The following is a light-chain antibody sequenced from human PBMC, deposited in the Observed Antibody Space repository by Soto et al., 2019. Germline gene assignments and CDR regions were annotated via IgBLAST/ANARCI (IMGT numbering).Light chain of an antibody. V-gene: IGKV3-11*01. CDR3: QQRRNWPIT. CDR1: QSVSSY. Sequence: EIVLTQSPATLSLSPGERATLSCRASQSVSSYLAWYQQKPGQAPRLLIYDASNRATGIPARFSGSGSGTDFTLTISSLEPEDFAVYYCQQRRNWPITFGQGTRPEIK. CDR2: DAS. J-gene: IGKJ5*01.